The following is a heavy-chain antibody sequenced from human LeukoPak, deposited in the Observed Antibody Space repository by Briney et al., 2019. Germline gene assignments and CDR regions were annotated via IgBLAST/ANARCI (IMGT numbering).Heavy chain of an antibody. CDR2: ISWNSGNI. CDR3: AKDRPYYDDSGFYDY. D-gene: IGHD3-22*01. J-gene: IGHJ4*02. V-gene: IGHV3-9*01. CDR1: GFTFSSYA. Sequence: GRSLRLSCAASGFTFSSYAMHWVRQAPGKGLEWVSGISWNSGNIGYADSVKGRFTISRDNAKNSLYLQMNSLRAEDTALYYCAKDRPYYDDSGFYDYWGQGTLVTVSS.